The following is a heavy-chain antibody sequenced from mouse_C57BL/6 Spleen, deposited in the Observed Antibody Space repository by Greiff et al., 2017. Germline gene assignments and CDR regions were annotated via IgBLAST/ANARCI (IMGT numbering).Heavy chain of an antibody. CDR2: IDPSDSYT. Sequence: VQLQQPGAELVKPGASVKLSCKASGYTFTSYWMQWVKQRPGQGLEWIGEIDPSDSYTNYNQKFKGKATLTVDTSSSTAYMQLSSLTSEDSAVYDCARQAGGGFAYWGQGTLVTVSA. CDR1: GYTFTSYW. CDR3: ARQAGGGFAY. J-gene: IGHJ3*01. V-gene: IGHV1-50*01.